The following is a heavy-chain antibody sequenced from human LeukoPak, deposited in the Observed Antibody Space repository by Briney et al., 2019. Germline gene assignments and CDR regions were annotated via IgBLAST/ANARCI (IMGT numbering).Heavy chain of an antibody. CDR3: ARELRVAATYWFDP. Sequence: SETLSLTCTVSGGSVSSYYWSWIRQPPGKGLEWIGDIYYSGSTNDNPSLKSRVTMSVDTSTNQFSLKLSSVTAADTAMYYCARELRVAATYWFDPWGQGTLVTVSS. V-gene: IGHV4-59*02. CDR2: IYYSGST. CDR1: GGSVSSYY. D-gene: IGHD2-15*01. J-gene: IGHJ5*02.